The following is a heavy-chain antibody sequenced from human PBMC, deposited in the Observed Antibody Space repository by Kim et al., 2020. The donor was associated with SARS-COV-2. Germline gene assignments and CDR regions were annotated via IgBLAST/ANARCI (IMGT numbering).Heavy chain of an antibody. D-gene: IGHD3-22*01. V-gene: IGHV1-18*04. CDR2: ISAYNGNT. J-gene: IGHJ4*02. CDR3: ARGRPPSYYYDSSGYYYAFDY. CDR1: GYTFTSYG. Sequence: ASVKVSCKASGYTFTSYGISWVRQAPGQGLEWMGWISAYNGNTNYAQKLQGRVTMTTDTSTSTAYMELRSLRSDDTAVYYCARGRPPSYYYDSSGYYYAFDYWGQGTLVTVSS.